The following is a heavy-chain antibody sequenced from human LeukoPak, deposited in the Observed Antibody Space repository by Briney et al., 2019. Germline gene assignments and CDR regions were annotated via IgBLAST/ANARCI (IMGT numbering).Heavy chain of an antibody. J-gene: IGHJ6*02. CDR2: IYSGGST. CDR3: ARVNDFWSGPGPRNYYYYGMDV. CDR1: GFTVSSNY. V-gene: IGHV3-53*04. Sequence: GGSLRLSCAASGFTVSSNYMSWVRQAPGKGLEWVSVIYSGGSTYYADSVKGRFTISRHNSKNTLYLQMNSLRAEDTAVYYCARVNDFWSGPGPRNYYYYGMDVWGQGTTVTVSS. D-gene: IGHD3-3*01.